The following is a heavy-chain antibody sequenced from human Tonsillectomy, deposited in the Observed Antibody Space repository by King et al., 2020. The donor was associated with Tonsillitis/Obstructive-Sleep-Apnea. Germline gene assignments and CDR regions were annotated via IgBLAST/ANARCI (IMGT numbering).Heavy chain of an antibody. D-gene: IGHD3-3*01. Sequence: QLQESGPGLVKPSETLSLTCTVSGGSISSYYWSWIRQPPGKGLEWNGYIYYSGSTNYNPSLKSRVTISVDTSKNQFSLKLSSVTAADTAVYYCASLWYDFWSGYSEGYSYLDVWGKGTTVTVSS. J-gene: IGHJ6*03. V-gene: IGHV4-59*08. CDR2: IYYSGST. CDR1: GGSISSYY. CDR3: ASLWYDFWSGYSEGYSYLDV.